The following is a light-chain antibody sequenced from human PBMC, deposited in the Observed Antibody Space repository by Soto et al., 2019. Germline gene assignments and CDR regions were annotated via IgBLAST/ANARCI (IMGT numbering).Light chain of an antibody. CDR2: IND. J-gene: IGLJ1*01. CDR3: AAWDDTLKRYV. CDR1: SSNIGDNP. Sequence: QSVLTQPPSASGTPGQTVTISCSGSSSNIGDNPVNWYQQLPGAAPKLLIYINDQRPSGVPDRFSGSKSGTSASLAISGLQSEDESDYYCAAWDDTLKRYVFGTGTKVTVL. V-gene: IGLV1-44*01.